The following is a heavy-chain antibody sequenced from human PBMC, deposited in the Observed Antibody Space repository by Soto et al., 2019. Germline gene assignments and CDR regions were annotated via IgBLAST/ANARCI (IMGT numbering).Heavy chain of an antibody. CDR1: GYTFTSYD. D-gene: IGHD3-22*01. CDR3: ARSGGRTKDYYDSSGYYWYFDF. Sequence: ASVKVSCKASGYTFTSYDINWVRQATGQGLEWMGWMNPNSGNTGYAQKFQGRVTMTRNTSISTAYMELSSLRSDDTAVYYCARSGGRTKDYYDSSGYYWYFDFWGRGTLVTVST. V-gene: IGHV1-8*01. J-gene: IGHJ2*01. CDR2: MNPNSGNT.